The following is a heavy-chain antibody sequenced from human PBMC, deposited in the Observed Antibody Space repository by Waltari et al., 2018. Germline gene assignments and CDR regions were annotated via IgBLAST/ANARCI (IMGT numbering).Heavy chain of an antibody. CDR1: GLSFSNYW. D-gene: IGHD6-13*01. CDR3: TRGGRDSSWYWRD. V-gene: IGHV3-7*01. Sequence: EVQLVESGGGLAQPGGSLGLSCAASGLSFSNYWMTWGRQASGKGPEWVANIKQDGSEKYYMDSVKGRFTISRDNAKNSLYLQMNNLRVEDTAVYYCTRGGRDSSWYWRDWGQGTLVTVSS. J-gene: IGHJ4*02. CDR2: IKQDGSEK.